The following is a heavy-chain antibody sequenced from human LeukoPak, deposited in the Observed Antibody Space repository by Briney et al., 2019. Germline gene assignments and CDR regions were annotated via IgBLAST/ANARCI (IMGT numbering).Heavy chain of an antibody. J-gene: IGHJ6*02. CDR2: ISYDGSNK. CDR3: AKDLEGAGVYYYYGMDV. V-gene: IGHV3-30*18. CDR1: GFTFSSYG. D-gene: IGHD3-10*01. Sequence: SGGSLRLSCAASGFTFSSYGMHWVRQAPGKGLEWVAVISYDGSNKYYADSVQGRFTISRDNSKNTLYLQMNSLRAEDTAVYYCAKDLEGAGVYYYYGMDVWGQGTTVTVSS.